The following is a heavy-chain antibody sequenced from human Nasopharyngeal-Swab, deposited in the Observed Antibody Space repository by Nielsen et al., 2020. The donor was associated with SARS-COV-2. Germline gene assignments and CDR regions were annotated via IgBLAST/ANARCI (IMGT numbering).Heavy chain of an antibody. CDR2: ISAYNGNT. CDR3: ARDHRLTTVVTEP. D-gene: IGHD4-23*01. V-gene: IGHV1-18*01. Sequence: ASVTVSCKASGYTFTSYGISWVRPAPGQGLEWMGWISAYNGNTNYAQKLQGRVTMTTDTSTSTAYMELRSLRSDDTAVYYCARDHRLTTVVTEPWGQGTLVTVSS. J-gene: IGHJ5*02. CDR1: GYTFTSYG.